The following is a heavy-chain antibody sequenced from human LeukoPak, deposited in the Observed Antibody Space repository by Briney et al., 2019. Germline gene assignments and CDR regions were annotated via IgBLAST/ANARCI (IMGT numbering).Heavy chain of an antibody. CDR3: AKGDYGGDFRYYDY. D-gene: IGHD4-23*01. CDR1: GFTFSSYS. CDR2: ISGNGDAT. V-gene: IGHV3-23*01. Sequence: GGSLRLSCAASGFTFSSYSMNWVRQAPGRGLEWVSAISGNGDATYYSDSVKGRFTISRDNSKITLDLQMSSLRVEDTGVFYCAKGDYGGDFRYYDYWGPGILVTVSP. J-gene: IGHJ4*02.